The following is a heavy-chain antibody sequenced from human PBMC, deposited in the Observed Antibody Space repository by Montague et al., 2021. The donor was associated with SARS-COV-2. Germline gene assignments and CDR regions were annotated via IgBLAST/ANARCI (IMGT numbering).Heavy chain of an antibody. CDR3: AMRGGALDAFDI. D-gene: IGHD4-17*01. CDR2: IYYSGST. J-gene: IGHJ3*02. Sequence: SETLSLTCVVYGGSFSGYYWGWIRQPPGKGLDWIGSIYYSGSTYYNPSLKSRVTISVDTSKNQFSLKLSSVTAADTAVYYCAMRGGALDAFDIWGQGTMVIVSS. V-gene: IGHV4-34*01. CDR1: GGSFSGYY.